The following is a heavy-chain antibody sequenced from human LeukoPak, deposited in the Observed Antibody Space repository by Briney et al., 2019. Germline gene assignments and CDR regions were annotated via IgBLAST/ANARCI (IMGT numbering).Heavy chain of an antibody. CDR1: GYTFTGYY. V-gene: IGHV1-2*02. CDR2: INPNSGGT. D-gene: IGHD2-2*02. J-gene: IGHJ6*03. CDR3: ARAKDIVIIPATILYYYYMDV. Sequence: ASVTVSCKASGYTFTGYYMHWVRQAPGQGLEWMGWINPNSGGTNYAQKFQGRVTMTRDTSISTAYMELSRLRSDDTAVYYCARAKDIVIIPATILYYYYMDVWGKGTTVTVSS.